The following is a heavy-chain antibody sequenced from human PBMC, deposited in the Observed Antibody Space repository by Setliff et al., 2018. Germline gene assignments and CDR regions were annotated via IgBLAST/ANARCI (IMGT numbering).Heavy chain of an antibody. CDR1: GDSLSDYY. CDR3: ARDPGLHSGTWCLGD. Sequence: SETLSLTCAVYGDSLSDYYWSWIRQAPGKGPEWIEEINHRGSTNYSPSLRSRVTMSVDTSKKQLSLKLSSVTAADTAVYFCARDPGLHSGTWCLGDWGQGTQVTV. V-gene: IGHV4-34*01. CDR2: INHRGST. J-gene: IGHJ4*02. D-gene: IGHD2-8*01.